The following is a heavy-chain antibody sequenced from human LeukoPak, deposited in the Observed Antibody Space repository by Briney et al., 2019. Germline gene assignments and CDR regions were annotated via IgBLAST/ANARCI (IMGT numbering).Heavy chain of an antibody. J-gene: IGHJ5*02. V-gene: IGHV3-23*01. CDR2: ISGTGGRT. Sequence: GGSLRLSCAASGFTFNSYAMSWVRQAPGKGLEWVSAISGTGGRTYYADSVKGRFTISRDNSKNTLYLQMNSLGAEDTALYYCAREPASSGWFDPWGQGTLVAVSS. CDR3: AREPASSGWFDP. D-gene: IGHD6-19*01. CDR1: GFTFNSYA.